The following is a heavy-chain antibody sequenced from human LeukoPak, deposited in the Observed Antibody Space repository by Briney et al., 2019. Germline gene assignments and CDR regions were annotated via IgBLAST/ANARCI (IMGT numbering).Heavy chain of an antibody. CDR2: IYSSGST. V-gene: IGHV3-66*01. CDR3: AREALGGGGY. J-gene: IGHJ4*02. Sequence: PGGSLRLSCAASGFTVSSNYMSWVRQAPGKGLEWVSIIYSSGSTYYADSVKGGFTISRDNSKNTLYLQMNSLRAEDTAVYHCAREALGGGGYWGQGTLVTVSS. D-gene: IGHD3-10*01. CDR1: GFTVSSNY.